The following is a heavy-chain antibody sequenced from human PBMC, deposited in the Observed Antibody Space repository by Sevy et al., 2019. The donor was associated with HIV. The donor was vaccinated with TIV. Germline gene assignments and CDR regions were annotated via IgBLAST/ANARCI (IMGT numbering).Heavy chain of an antibody. CDR1: GFTFSSYS. CDR3: ARDWDHFVVVPAAMIYYYGMDV. J-gene: IGHJ6*02. V-gene: IGHV3-21*01. Sequence: GGSLRLSCAASGFTFSSYSMNWVRQAPGKGLEWVSSISSSSSYIYYADSVKGQFTISRDNAKNSLYLQMNSLRAEDTAVYYCARDWDHFVVVPAAMIYYYGMDVWGQGTTVTVSS. CDR2: ISSSSSYI. D-gene: IGHD2-2*01.